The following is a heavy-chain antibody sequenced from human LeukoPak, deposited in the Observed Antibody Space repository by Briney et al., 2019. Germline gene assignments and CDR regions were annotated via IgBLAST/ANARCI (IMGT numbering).Heavy chain of an antibody. CDR3: ARSYLWGSYRYFDY. CDR2: IYSGGST. V-gene: IGHV3-66*01. CDR1: GFTVSSNY. J-gene: IGHJ4*02. Sequence: GGSLRLSCAASGFTVSSNYMSWVRQAPGKGLEWVSVIYSGGSTYYADSVKGRFTISRDNSKNTLYLQMNSLGAEDTAVYYCARSYLWGSYRYFDYWGQGNLVTVSS. D-gene: IGHD3-16*02.